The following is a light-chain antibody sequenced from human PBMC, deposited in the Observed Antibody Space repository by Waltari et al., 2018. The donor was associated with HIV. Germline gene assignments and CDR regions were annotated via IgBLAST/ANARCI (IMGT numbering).Light chain of an antibody. V-gene: IGLV2-14*03. Sequence: QSALTQPASVSGSPGQSITISCTGTSSAVGDYNYVSWYRQCPGKAPKLMIYEVSNRPSGVSNRFSGSKSGNTASLTISGLQAEDEADYYCSSYTSSSTWVFGGGTKLTVL. CDR2: EVS. CDR3: SSYTSSSTWV. J-gene: IGLJ3*02. CDR1: SSAVGDYNY.